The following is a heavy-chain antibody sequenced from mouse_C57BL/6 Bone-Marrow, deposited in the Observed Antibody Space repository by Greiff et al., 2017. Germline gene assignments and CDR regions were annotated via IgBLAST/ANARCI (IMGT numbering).Heavy chain of an antibody. CDR3: ARSDNSNYYYAIDD. CDR1: GYTFTNYW. J-gene: IGHJ4*01. D-gene: IGHD2-5*01. Sequence: QVQLKQSGAELVRPGTSVKMSCKASGYTFTNYWIGWAKQRPGHGLEWIGDIYPGGGYTNYNEKFKGKAILTADKSSSTAYMQFSSLTSEDSAIYYCARSDNSNYYYAIDDWGTGTSVTVSS. V-gene: IGHV1-63*01. CDR2: IYPGGGYT.